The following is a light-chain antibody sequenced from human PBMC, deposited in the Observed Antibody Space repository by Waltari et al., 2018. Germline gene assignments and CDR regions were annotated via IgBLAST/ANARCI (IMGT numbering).Light chain of an antibody. CDR1: QSVSSN. CDR2: EAS. V-gene: IGKV3-15*01. Sequence: VVLTQSPATLSVSPGESAIISCRASQSVSSNLAWYQQKPGQAPRLLIYEASTRATSIPAKFRGSGSGTEFTLTINSLQSEDSATYYCQQYNRWPPITFGQGTRLEIK. CDR3: QQYNRWPPIT. J-gene: IGKJ5*01.